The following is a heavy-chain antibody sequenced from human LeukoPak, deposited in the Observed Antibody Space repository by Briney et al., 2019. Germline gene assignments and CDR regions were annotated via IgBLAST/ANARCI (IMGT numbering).Heavy chain of an antibody. CDR3: IPGPLLHDYGDHLDFDY. D-gene: IGHD4-17*01. CDR2: ISGSGGST. V-gene: IGHV3-23*01. J-gene: IGHJ4*02. Sequence: PGGSLRLSCAASGFTFSSYAMSWVRQAPGKGLEWVSAISGSGGSTYYADSVKGRFTISRDNSKNTLYLQMNSLRAEDTAVYYGIPGPLLHDYGDHLDFDYWGQGTLVTVSS. CDR1: GFTFSSYA.